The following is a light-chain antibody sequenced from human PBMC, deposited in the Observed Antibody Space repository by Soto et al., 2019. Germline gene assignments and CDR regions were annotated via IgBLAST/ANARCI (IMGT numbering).Light chain of an antibody. Sequence: QSVLTQPPSASGTPGQRVIISCSESTSNAGSIYVFWYQQLPGTAPKLLIHANNQRPSGVPDRFSGSKSGTSASLTISGLRAEDEADYYCAIWDDSLSGWVFGGGTQLTVL. CDR1: TSNAGSIY. J-gene: IGLJ7*01. CDR3: AIWDDSLSGWV. CDR2: ANN. V-gene: IGLV1-47*01.